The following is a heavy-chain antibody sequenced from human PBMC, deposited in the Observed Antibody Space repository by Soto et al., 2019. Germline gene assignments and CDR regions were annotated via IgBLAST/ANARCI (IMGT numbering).Heavy chain of an antibody. CDR3: ARALGIAVAGNPYDY. CDR2: IIPILGIA. Sequence: QVQLVQSGAEVKKPGSSVKVSCKASGGTFSSYTISWVRQAPGQGLEWMGRIIPILGIANYAQKFQGRVTITADKSTSTAYMELSSLGSEDTAVYYCARALGIAVAGNPYDYWGQGTLVTVSS. J-gene: IGHJ4*02. CDR1: GGTFSSYT. V-gene: IGHV1-69*02. D-gene: IGHD6-19*01.